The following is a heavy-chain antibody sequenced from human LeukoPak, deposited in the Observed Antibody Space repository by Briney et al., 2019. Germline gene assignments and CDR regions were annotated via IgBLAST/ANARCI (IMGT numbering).Heavy chain of an antibody. CDR3: ARDAGSGFDY. Sequence: PGGSLRLSCAASGFTFSGYWMTWVRQAPGKGLEWVANIKKDGSDKYYVDSVRGRFTISKDNAKNSLYLQMNSLRAEDTAVYYCARDAGSGFDYWGQGTLVTVSS. J-gene: IGHJ4*02. CDR2: IKKDGSDK. D-gene: IGHD6-19*01. V-gene: IGHV3-7*01. CDR1: GFTFSGYW.